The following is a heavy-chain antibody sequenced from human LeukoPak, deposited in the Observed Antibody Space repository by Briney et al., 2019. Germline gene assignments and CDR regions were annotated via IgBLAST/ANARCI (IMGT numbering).Heavy chain of an antibody. CDR2: ISAYNGNT. Sequence: ASVKVSCKASGYTLTSYGISWVRQAPGQGLEWMGRISAYNGNTNYAQKLQGRVTMTTDTSTSTAYMELRSLRSDDTAVYYCARDRKLSSWCDYWGQGTLVTVSS. D-gene: IGHD6-13*01. J-gene: IGHJ4*02. V-gene: IGHV1-18*01. CDR3: ARDRKLSSWCDY. CDR1: GYTLTSYG.